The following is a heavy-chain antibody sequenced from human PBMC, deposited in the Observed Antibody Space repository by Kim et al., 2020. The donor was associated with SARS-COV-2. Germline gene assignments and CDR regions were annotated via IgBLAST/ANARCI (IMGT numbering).Heavy chain of an antibody. CDR3: AKDIRQQLPRGFDY. D-gene: IGHD6-13*01. J-gene: IGHJ4*02. CDR2: ISWNSGSI. Sequence: GGSLRLSCAASGFTFGDYAMHWVRQAPGKGLEWVSGISWNSGSIGYADSVKGRFTISRDNAKNSLYLKMNSLRAEDTALYYCAKDIRQQLPRGFDYWGQGTLVTVSS. CDR1: GFTFGDYA. V-gene: IGHV3-9*01.